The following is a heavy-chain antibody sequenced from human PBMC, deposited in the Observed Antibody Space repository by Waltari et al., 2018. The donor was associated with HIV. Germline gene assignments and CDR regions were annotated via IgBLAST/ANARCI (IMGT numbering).Heavy chain of an antibody. CDR1: GFIFSNYR. J-gene: IGHJ5*02. Sequence: EVRLVESGGGLVQPGGSLRLSCKASGFIFSNYRMNWVRQAPGKVLEWVSYISSSSSTIYYADSVTGRFTISRDNAKNSLYLQMNSLSAEDTAVYYCARDQGVLGFDPWGQGTLVTVSS. V-gene: IGHV3-48*04. D-gene: IGHD3-10*01. CDR2: ISSSSSTI. CDR3: ARDQGVLGFDP.